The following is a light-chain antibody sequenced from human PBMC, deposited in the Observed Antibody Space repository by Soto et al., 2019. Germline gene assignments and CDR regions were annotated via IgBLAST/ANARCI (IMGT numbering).Light chain of an antibody. V-gene: IGKV3-20*01. J-gene: IGKJ2*01. CDR1: QSVRSSY. Sequence: EIVLTQSPGTLSLSPGERATLSCRAGQSVRSSYLAWYQLKPGQAPRLLIYGASSRATGIPDRFSGSGSGTDFTLTISRLEPEDFAVYYCQQYGRSPYTFGQGTKLEIK. CDR3: QQYGRSPYT. CDR2: GAS.